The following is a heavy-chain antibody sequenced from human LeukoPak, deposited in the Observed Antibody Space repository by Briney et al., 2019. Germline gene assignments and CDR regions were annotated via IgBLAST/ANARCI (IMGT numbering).Heavy chain of an antibody. CDR1: EFTFSSYA. V-gene: IGHV3-53*01. CDR3: AGAAAGTGPFDY. Sequence: GGSLRLSCAASEFTFSSYAMSWVRQAPGKGLEWVSIVYSGGNTYYADSVKGRFTISRDNSKNTVSLQMNSLRAEDTAVYYCAGAAAGTGPFDYWGQGTLVTVSS. J-gene: IGHJ4*02. CDR2: VYSGGNT. D-gene: IGHD6-13*01.